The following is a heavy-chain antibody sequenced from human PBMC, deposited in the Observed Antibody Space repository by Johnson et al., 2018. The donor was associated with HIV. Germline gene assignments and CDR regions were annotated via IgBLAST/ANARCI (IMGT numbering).Heavy chain of an antibody. V-gene: IGHV3-15*01. CDR2: IKSKTDGGTT. J-gene: IGHJ3*02. CDR3: TTKTTVVTLGFDI. CDR1: GFTFSNAW. D-gene: IGHD4-23*01. Sequence: VQLVESGGGLVKPGGSLRLSCAASGFTFSNAWMTWVRQAPGKGLEWVGRIKSKTDGGTTDYAAPVKGRFTISRDDSKNTLYLQMNSLKTEDTAVYYCTTKTTVVTLGFDIWGQGTVVTVSS.